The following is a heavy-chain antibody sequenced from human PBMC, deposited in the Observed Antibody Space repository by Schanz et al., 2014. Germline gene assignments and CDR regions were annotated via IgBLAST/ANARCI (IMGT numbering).Heavy chain of an antibody. CDR3: ASARCFTCPDYWFAP. CDR1: GFTFSYYS. V-gene: IGHV3-48*01. D-gene: IGHD3-16*01. CDR2: TKAGGRDI. J-gene: IGHJ5*02. Sequence: EVQLLESGGGLVQPGGSLRLSCAASGFTFSYYSLNWVRQAPGKGLEWLSYTKAGGRDIHYADSVKGRSTISRDNSKNSLYLQMNSLRAEDTAVYYCASARCFTCPDYWFAPWGQGTLVTVSS.